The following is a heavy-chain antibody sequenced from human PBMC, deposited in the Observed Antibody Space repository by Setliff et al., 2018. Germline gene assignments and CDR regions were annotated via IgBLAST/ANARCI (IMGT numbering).Heavy chain of an antibody. D-gene: IGHD2-21*01. CDR3: ATEKFPGDWGDY. J-gene: IGHJ4*02. CDR1: GYTFTSYG. CDR2: VSVYNGKT. V-gene: IGHV1-18*01. Sequence: ASVKVSCKASGYTFTSYGFSWVRQAPGQGLEWMGWVSVYNGKTKYAQKFQGRVTMTTDTSTRTAYMEVTSLRSDDTAVYYCATEKFPGDWGDYWGQGTLVTVSS.